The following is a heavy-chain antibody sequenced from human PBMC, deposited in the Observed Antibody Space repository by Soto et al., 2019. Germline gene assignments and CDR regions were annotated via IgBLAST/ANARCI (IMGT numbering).Heavy chain of an antibody. J-gene: IGHJ6*02. Sequence: GGSLRLSCAASGFIFSTYGIHWARQAPGKGLEWVAVISYDGRHEYYADSVKGRFTISRDNSKNMLSLQMNSLRADDTAVYYCARDLGNYTNPYYYYGMDVWGQGTTVTVSS. D-gene: IGHD4-4*01. CDR3: ARDLGNYTNPYYYYGMDV. CDR1: GFIFSTYG. CDR2: ISYDGRHE. V-gene: IGHV3-30*03.